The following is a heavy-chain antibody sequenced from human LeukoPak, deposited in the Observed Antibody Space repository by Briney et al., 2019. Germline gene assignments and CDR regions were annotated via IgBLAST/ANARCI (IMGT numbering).Heavy chain of an antibody. V-gene: IGHV3-7*01. D-gene: IGHD2-21*02. Sequence: GGSLRLSCVVSGFTFNRCWMNWVRQAPGKGLEWVAHINPDGRDTYYVDSVKGRFTISRDNAQNSTYLQMNSLRVEDTAVYYCTSWGDTTAEYFQRWGQGTLVTVSS. CDR3: TSWGDTTAEYFQR. J-gene: IGHJ1*01. CDR2: INPDGRDT. CDR1: GFTFNRCW.